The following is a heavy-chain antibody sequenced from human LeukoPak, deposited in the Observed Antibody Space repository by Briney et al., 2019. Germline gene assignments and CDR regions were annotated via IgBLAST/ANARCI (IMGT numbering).Heavy chain of an antibody. CDR1: GFTFSSYS. J-gene: IGHJ4*02. V-gene: IGHV3-21*01. CDR3: ARGDSSGYYCPY. CDR2: ISSSSSYI. D-gene: IGHD3-22*01. Sequence: GGSLRLSCAASGFTFSSYSMNWVRQAPGKGLEWVSSISSSSSYIYYADSVKGRFTISRDNAKNSLYLQMNSLRDEDTAVYYCARGDSSGYYCPYWGQGTLVTVSS.